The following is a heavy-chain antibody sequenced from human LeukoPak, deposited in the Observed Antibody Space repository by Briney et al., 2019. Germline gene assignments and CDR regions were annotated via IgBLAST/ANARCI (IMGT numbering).Heavy chain of an antibody. CDR1: GGSFSGYY. Sequence: KASETLSLTCAVYGGSFSGYYWSWIRRPPGKGLEWIGEINHSGYTNYNPSLKSRVTISVDTSKNQFSLKLSSVTAADTAVYYCARGRFVYGSYRSRDAFDIWGQGTMVTVSP. V-gene: IGHV4-34*01. D-gene: IGHD1-26*01. CDR2: INHSGYT. J-gene: IGHJ3*02. CDR3: ARGRFVYGSYRSRDAFDI.